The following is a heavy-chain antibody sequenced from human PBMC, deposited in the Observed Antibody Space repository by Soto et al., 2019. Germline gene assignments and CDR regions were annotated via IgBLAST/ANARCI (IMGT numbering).Heavy chain of an antibody. D-gene: IGHD3-16*02. J-gene: IGHJ3*02. CDR3: ARDGDYVWGSYRWSDAFDI. CDR2: ISSSSSYI. V-gene: IGHV3-21*01. Sequence: EVQLVESGGGLVKPGGSLRLSCAASGFTFSSYSMNWVRQAPGKGLEWVSSISSSSSYIYYADSVKGRFTISRDNAKNSLYLQMNSLRAEDTAVYYCARDGDYVWGSYRWSDAFDIWGQGTMDTVSS. CDR1: GFTFSSYS.